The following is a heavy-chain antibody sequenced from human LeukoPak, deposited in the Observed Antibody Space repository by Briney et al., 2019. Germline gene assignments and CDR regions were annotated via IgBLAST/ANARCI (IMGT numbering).Heavy chain of an antibody. V-gene: IGHV5-51*01. CDR1: GYTFTSYW. CDR3: ARRGMAAPTSLDF. CDR2: IYPADSQT. J-gene: IGHJ4*02. D-gene: IGHD5-24*01. Sequence: GESLKISCQASGYTFTSYWIGWVRQKPGKGLEWMGIIYPADSQTRYTPSFQGQVTMSADRSLSTAFLQWNSLKASDTAIYYCARRGMAAPTSLDFWGQGILVTVSS.